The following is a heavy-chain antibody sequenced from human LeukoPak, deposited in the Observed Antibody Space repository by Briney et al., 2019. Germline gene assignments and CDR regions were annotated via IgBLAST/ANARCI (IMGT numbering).Heavy chain of an antibody. CDR2: IIPIFGTA. J-gene: IGHJ4*02. D-gene: IGHD6-19*01. Sequence: GASVTVSCKASGGTFSSYAISWVRQAPGQGLEWMGGIIPIFGTANYAQKFQGRVTITTDESTSTAYMELSSLRSEDTAVYYCAREPGLYSSGWYAYWGQGTLVTVSS. CDR1: GGTFSSYA. CDR3: AREPGLYSSGWYAY. V-gene: IGHV1-69*05.